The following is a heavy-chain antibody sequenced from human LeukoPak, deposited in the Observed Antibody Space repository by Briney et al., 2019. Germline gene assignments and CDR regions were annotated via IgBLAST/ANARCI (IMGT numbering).Heavy chain of an antibody. CDR1: GYTFTSYY. J-gene: IGHJ4*02. Sequence: ASVKVSCKASGYTFTSYYIHWVRRAPGQGLEWMGIANPSSGSTSYAQKFQGRVTMTRDTSTTTVYMELSSLRSEDTAVYYCARDRASFDYWGQGTLVTVSS. CDR3: ARDRASFDY. D-gene: IGHD3-10*01. CDR2: ANPSSGST. V-gene: IGHV1-46*01.